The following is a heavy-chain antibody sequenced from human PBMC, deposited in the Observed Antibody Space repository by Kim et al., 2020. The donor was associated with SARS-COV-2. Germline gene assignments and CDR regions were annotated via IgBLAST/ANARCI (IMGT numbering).Heavy chain of an antibody. CDR3: ARGRGGTTVVTLGLGYYYYYGMDV. J-gene: IGHJ6*02. Sequence: SETLSLTCAVYGGSFSGYYWSWIRQPPGKGLEWIGEINHSGSTNYNPSLKSRGTISVDTSKNQFSLKLSSVTAADTAVYYCARGRGGTTVVTLGLGYYYYYGMDVWGHGTTVTVSS. CDR1: GGSFSGYY. V-gene: IGHV4-34*01. CDR2: INHSGST. D-gene: IGHD4-17*01.